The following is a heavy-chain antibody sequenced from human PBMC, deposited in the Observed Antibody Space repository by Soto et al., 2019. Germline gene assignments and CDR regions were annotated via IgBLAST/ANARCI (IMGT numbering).Heavy chain of an antibody. CDR3: ARGRDDNSWSSAEYFQR. CDR2: ISSYNGNT. D-gene: IGHD6-13*01. V-gene: IGHV1-18*01. CDR1: GYSFTNFG. Sequence: GASVKVSCKASGYSFTNFGINWVRQAPGQGLEWMGWISSYNGNTDYAQKFQGRVTMTTDTSTTTVYMELRSLRSDDTAVYYCARGRDDNSWSSAEYFQRWGRGTLVTVSS. J-gene: IGHJ1*01.